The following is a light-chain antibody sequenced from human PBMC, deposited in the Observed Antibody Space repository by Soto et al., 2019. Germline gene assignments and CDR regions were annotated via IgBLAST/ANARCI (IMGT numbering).Light chain of an antibody. CDR3: QQYGTSEII. Sequence: EIVLTQSPGTLSLSPGERATLSCRASQTLSNSFIAWYQQKPGQAPRLLIYDTSSRATGVPDRYSASGSGTDFTLTISRLEPDDFAVFFCQQYGTSEIIFGKGTKVDIK. CDR1: QTLSNSF. J-gene: IGKJ1*01. V-gene: IGKV3-20*01. CDR2: DTS.